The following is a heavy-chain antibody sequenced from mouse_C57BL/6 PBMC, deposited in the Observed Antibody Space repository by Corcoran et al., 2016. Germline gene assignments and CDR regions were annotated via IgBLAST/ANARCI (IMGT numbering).Heavy chain of an antibody. CDR1: GYTFTTYG. CDR2: INTYSGVP. J-gene: IGHJ3*01. CDR3: ARRKGTTVPPWFAY. D-gene: IGHD1-1*01. Sequence: QIQLVQSGPELKKPGETVKISCKASGYTFTTYGMSWVKQAPGKGLKWMGWINTYSGVPTYADDFKGRFAFSLETSASTAYLQINNLKNEDTATYFCARRKGTTVPPWFAYWGQGTLVTVSA. V-gene: IGHV9-3*01.